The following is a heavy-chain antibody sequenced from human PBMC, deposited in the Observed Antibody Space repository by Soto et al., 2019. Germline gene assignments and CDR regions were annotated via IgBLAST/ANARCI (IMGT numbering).Heavy chain of an antibody. V-gene: IGHV5-51*01. Sequence: GESLKISCKASGYSFTTYWIGWVRQMPGKGLEWMGIIYPGDSDTRYSPSFQDQVTISADKSISTAYLQWSSLKASDSAMFYCARKDIAGNSVDFWGQGTLVTVSS. CDR3: ARKDIAGNSVDF. D-gene: IGHD6-13*01. CDR2: IYPGDSDT. J-gene: IGHJ4*02. CDR1: GYSFTTYW.